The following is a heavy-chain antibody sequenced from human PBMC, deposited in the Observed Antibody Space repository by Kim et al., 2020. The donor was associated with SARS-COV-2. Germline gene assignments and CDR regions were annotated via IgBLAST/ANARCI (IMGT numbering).Heavy chain of an antibody. J-gene: IGHJ4*02. D-gene: IGHD3-10*01. CDR1: GGSISSGGYY. Sequence: SETLSLTCTVSGGSISSGGYYWSWIRQHPGKGLEWIGYIYYSGSTYYNPSLKSRVTISVDTSKNQFSLKLSSVTAADTAVYYCARVSYYGFDYWGQGTLVTVSS. CDR2: IYYSGST. CDR3: ARVSYYGFDY. V-gene: IGHV4-31*03.